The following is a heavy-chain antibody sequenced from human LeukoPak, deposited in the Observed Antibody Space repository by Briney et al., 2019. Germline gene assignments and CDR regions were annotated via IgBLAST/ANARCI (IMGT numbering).Heavy chain of an antibody. CDR3: ARGRRYFDWLSSRPQPPDY. Sequence: GASVKVSCKASGYTFTSYDINWVRQATGQGLEWMGWMNPNSGNTGYAQKFQGRVTMTRNTSISTAYMELSSLRSEDTAVYYCARGRRYFDWLSSRPQPPDYWGQGTLVTVSS. J-gene: IGHJ4*02. CDR2: MNPNSGNT. CDR1: GYTFTSYD. V-gene: IGHV1-8*01. D-gene: IGHD3-9*01.